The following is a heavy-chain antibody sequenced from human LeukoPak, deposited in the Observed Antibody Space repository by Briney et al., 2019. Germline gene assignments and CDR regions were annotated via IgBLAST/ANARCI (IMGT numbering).Heavy chain of an antibody. J-gene: IGHJ6*03. CDR1: GFTVSSNY. CDR2: ISYDGSNK. CDR3: AKDVSGSYSRGYYYYYYMDV. V-gene: IGHV3-30*18. D-gene: IGHD1-26*01. Sequence: GGSLRLSCAASGFTVSSNYMSWVRQAPGKGLEWVAVISYDGSNKYYADSVKGRFTISRDNSKNTLYLQMNSLRAEDTAVYYCAKDVSGSYSRGYYYYYYMDVWGKGTTVTVSS.